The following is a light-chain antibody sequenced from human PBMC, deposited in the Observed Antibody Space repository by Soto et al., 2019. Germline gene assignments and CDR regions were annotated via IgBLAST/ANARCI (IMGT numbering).Light chain of an antibody. CDR2: KAS. J-gene: IGKJ4*01. CDR1: QTINSW. V-gene: IGKV1-5*03. CDR3: QQYDSFPLT. Sequence: DIQMTQSPSTLSASVGDRVTITCRASQTINSWLAWYQQKPGKAPTLLIYKASRLHGGVPSRFSGSGSGTEFPLTITGLQPDDFAVYYCQQYDSFPLTFGGGTKVE.